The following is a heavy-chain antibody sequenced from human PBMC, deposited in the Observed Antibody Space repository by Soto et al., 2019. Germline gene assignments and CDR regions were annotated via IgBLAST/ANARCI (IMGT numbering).Heavy chain of an antibody. D-gene: IGHD2-15*01. Sequence: SQTLSLTCAVSGDSVSSTNIAWNWLRQSPWRGLEWLGRTYYRSKWYNEYAVSVRSRITINLDTSKNQFSLQRNSVTPEDTAVYYCARGRWSTFDSWGQGAQVTVSS. V-gene: IGHV6-1*01. CDR3: ARGRWSTFDS. J-gene: IGHJ4*02. CDR2: TYYRSKWYN. CDR1: GDSVSSTNIA.